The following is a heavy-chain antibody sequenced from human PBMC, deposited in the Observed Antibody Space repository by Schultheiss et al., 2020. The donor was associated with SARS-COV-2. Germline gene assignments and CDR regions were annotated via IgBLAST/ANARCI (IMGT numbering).Heavy chain of an antibody. CDR3: ARGLLGVGTPLDV. CDR1: GYTFTGYY. J-gene: IGHJ6*04. D-gene: IGHD3-3*01. V-gene: IGHV1-46*01. Sequence: ASVKVSCKASGYTFTGYYMHWVRQAPGQGLEWMGIINPSGGSTSYAQKFQGRVTMTRDTSISTAYMELSRLRSEDTAVYYCARGLLGVGTPLDVWGKGTTVTVSS. CDR2: INPSGGST.